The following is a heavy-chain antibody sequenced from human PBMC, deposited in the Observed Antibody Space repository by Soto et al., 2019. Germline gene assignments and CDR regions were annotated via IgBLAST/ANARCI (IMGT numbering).Heavy chain of an antibody. J-gene: IGHJ5*02. CDR1: GGSFSGYY. V-gene: IGHV4-34*01. Sequence: PSETLSLTCAVYGGSFSGYYWSWIRQPPGKGLEWIGEINHSGSTNYNPSLKSRVTISVDTSKNQFSLKLSSVTAADTAVYYCARSYSSGWYYWSDPWGQGTLVTVSS. CDR3: ARSYSSGWYYWSDP. D-gene: IGHD6-19*01. CDR2: INHSGST.